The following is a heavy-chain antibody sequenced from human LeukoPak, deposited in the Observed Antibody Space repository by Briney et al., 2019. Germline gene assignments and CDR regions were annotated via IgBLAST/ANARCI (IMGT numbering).Heavy chain of an antibody. CDR1: GFTFSSYA. D-gene: IGHD4-17*01. V-gene: IGHV3-30*04. J-gene: IGHJ6*02. Sequence: GGSLRLSCAASGFTFSSYAMHWVRQAPGKGLEWVAVISYDGSNKYYADSVKGRFTISRDNSKNTLYLQMNSLRAEDTAVYYCARVQDCGDYAEYYYYGMDVWGQGTTVTVSS. CDR3: ARVQDCGDYAEYYYYGMDV. CDR2: ISYDGSNK.